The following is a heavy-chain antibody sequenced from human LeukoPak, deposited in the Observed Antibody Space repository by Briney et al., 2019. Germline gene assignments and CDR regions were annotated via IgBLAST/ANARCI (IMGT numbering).Heavy chain of an antibody. Sequence: SETLSLTCTVSGDSFRSCYWSWIRQPPGKGLEWIGYIYYSGSTNYNPSLKGRVTISVDTSKNQFSLKLNSVTAADTAVYYCARGRNLEWFDYWGQGTLVTVSS. CDR1: GDSFRSCY. CDR3: ARGRNLEWFDY. CDR2: IYYSGST. V-gene: IGHV4-59*01. J-gene: IGHJ5*01. D-gene: IGHD3-3*01.